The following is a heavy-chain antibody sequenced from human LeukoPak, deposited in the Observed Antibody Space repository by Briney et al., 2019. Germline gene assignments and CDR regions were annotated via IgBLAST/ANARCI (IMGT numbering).Heavy chain of an antibody. CDR1: GYTFTSYA. D-gene: IGHD3-22*01. CDR2: INAGNGNT. J-gene: IGHJ4*02. CDR3: ARNYYDSSGTAH. Sequence: ASVTVSCTASGYTFTSYAMHWVRQAPGQRLEWMGWINAGNGNTKYSQKFQGRVTITRDTSASTAYMELSSLRSEDTAVYYCARNYYDSSGTAHWGQGTLVTVSS. V-gene: IGHV1-3*01.